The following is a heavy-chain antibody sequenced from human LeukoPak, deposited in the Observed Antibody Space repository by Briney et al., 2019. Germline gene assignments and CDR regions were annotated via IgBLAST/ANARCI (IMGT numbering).Heavy chain of an antibody. CDR2: IHSSGTT. Sequence: TSETLSLTCTVSGGSINSGSYYWSWIRQPAGKGLEWIGRIHSSGTTNYKSSLKSRVTILVDTPRNRFSLKLTSVTAADTAVYYCARTTEGGYTYGYFYYYYMDVWGKGTTVTISS. J-gene: IGHJ6*03. V-gene: IGHV4-61*02. D-gene: IGHD5-18*01. CDR3: ARTTEGGYTYGYFYYYYMDV. CDR1: GGSINSGSYY.